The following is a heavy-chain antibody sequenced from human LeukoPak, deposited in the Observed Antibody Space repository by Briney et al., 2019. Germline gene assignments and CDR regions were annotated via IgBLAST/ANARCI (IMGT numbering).Heavy chain of an antibody. CDR3: ARSLYPSVADTYYYYYYMDD. D-gene: IGHD6-19*01. J-gene: IGHJ6*03. CDR2: INPYSGGT. Sequence: ASVKVSCKASGYTFTGYYMHWVRQPPGQGLEWMGRINPYSGGTNYAQKFQGRVTMTRDTSISTAYMELSRLRSDDTAVYYCARSLYPSVADTYYYYYYMDDWGKGTTVTVSS. CDR1: GYTFTGYY. V-gene: IGHV1-2*06.